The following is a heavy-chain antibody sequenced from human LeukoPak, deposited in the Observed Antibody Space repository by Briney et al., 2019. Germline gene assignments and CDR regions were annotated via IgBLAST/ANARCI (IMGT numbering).Heavy chain of an antibody. D-gene: IGHD7-27*01. Sequence: GGSLRLSCAASGLTFSSYAMSWVRQAPGKGLEWVSSISGSGGSTYYADSVKVRFTISRDNSKNTLYLQMNSLRVEDTAIYYCAKALNWGTKDYFDYWGQGTLVTVSS. CDR2: ISGSGGST. CDR1: GLTFSSYA. J-gene: IGHJ4*02. CDR3: AKALNWGTKDYFDY. V-gene: IGHV3-23*01.